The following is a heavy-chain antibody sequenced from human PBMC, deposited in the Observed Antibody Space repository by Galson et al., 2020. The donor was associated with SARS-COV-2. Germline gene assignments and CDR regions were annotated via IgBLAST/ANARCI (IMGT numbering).Heavy chain of an antibody. V-gene: IGHV4-61*02. D-gene: IGHD3-3*01. CDR3: ARGEFLEFYYYGMDV. J-gene: IGHJ6*02. Sequence: SETLSLTCTVSGASIRSGRYHWSWIRQPAGKGLESIGRIYTSGNTNYNPSLKSRVTISLDTSKNQFSLRLWSVTAADTAVYYCARGEFLEFYYYGMDVWGQGTTVTVSS. CDR2: IYTSGNT. CDR1: GASIRSGRYH.